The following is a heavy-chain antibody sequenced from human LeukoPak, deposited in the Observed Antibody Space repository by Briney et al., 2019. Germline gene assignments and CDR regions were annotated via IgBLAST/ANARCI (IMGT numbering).Heavy chain of an antibody. CDR3: AREAYYYGSGRIFDP. V-gene: IGHV3-48*03. CDR1: GFTFSSYE. D-gene: IGHD3-10*01. J-gene: IGHJ5*02. Sequence: GGSLRLSCAASGFTFSSYEMSWVRQAPGKGLEWVSYISSSGSTIYYADSVKGRFTISRDNAKNSLYLQMNSLRAEDTAVYYCAREAYYYGSGRIFDPWGQGTLVTVSS. CDR2: ISSSGSTI.